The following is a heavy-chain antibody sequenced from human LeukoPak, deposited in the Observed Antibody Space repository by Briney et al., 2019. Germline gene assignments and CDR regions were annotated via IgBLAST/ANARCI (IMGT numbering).Heavy chain of an antibody. CDR2: IYYSGTT. J-gene: IGHJ6*02. CDR1: GGSISYYY. D-gene: IGHD4-17*01. V-gene: IGHV4-59*01. CDR3: ARENPQTTVPEGMDV. Sequence: SETLSLTCTVSGGSISYYYWSWIRQSPGKGLEWIGYIYYSGTTNYNPSLKSRVTISVDTSKNQFSLQLRSVTAADTAVYYCARENPQTTVPEGMDVWGQGTTVTVSS.